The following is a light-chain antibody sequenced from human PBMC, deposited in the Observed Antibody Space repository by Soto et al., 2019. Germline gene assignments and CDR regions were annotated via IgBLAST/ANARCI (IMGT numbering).Light chain of an antibody. Sequence: QSALTQPPSASGSPGQSVTISCTGTSSDVGGYKYVSWYQQHPGKVPKLMIYEVSKRPSGVPDRFSGSKSGNTASLTVAGLQADDEADYYCSSYAGGNNLVFGGGTKLTVL. CDR2: EVS. V-gene: IGLV2-8*01. CDR3: SSYAGGNNLV. CDR1: SSDVGGYKY. J-gene: IGLJ2*01.